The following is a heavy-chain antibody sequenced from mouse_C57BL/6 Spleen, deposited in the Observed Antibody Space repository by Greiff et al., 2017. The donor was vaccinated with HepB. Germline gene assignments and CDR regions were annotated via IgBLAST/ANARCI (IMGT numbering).Heavy chain of an antibody. D-gene: IGHD4-1*01. CDR2: IWWNDDK. CDR3: AQIELGRGAYAMDY. J-gene: IGHJ4*01. V-gene: IGHV8-5*01. CDR1: GFSLSTSNMG. Sequence: VTLKVSGPGILQPSQTLSLTCSFSGFSLSTSNMGIGWIRQPPGKGLEWLAHIWWNDDKYYNPSLKSRLTISKDTSNNQAVLKITSVDTADTATYYCAQIELGRGAYAMDYWGQGTSVTVSS.